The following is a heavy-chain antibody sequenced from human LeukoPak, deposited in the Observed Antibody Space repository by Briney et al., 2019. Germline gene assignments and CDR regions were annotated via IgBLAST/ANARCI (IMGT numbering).Heavy chain of an antibody. CDR3: AKGVDV. CDR2: ISGSGGST. Sequence: AISGSGGSTYYADSVKGRFTISRDNARNSLFLQMNSLRAEDTAVYYCAKGVDVWGKGTTVTVSS. V-gene: IGHV3-23*01. J-gene: IGHJ6*04.